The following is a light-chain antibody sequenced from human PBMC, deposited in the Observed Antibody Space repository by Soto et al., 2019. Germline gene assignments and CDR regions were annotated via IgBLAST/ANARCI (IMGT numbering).Light chain of an antibody. Sequence: QSALTQPASASGSPGQSITISCTGSSSDVGGYVYVSWYQHHPGKAPKLILFEVSHRPSGVSNRFSGSKSGNTASLTISGLQAEDEADYYCSSYTSSGTGVLFGGGTKVTVL. CDR1: SSDVGGYVY. J-gene: IGLJ2*01. CDR2: EVS. CDR3: SSYTSSGTGVL. V-gene: IGLV2-14*01.